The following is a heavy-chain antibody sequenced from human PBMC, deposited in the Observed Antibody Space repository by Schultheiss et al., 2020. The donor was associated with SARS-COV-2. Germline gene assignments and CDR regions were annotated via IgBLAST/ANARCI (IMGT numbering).Heavy chain of an antibody. J-gene: IGHJ6*02. CDR1: GGSISSSNW. V-gene: IGHV4-4*02. D-gene: IGHD3-16*01. CDR3: ARHAYGGEAV. Sequence: SDTLSLTCAVSGGSISSSNWWSWVRQPPGKGLEWIGEINHSGSTNYNPSLKSRVTISVDTSKNQFSLKLSSVTAADTAVYYCARHAYGGEAVWGQGTTVTVSS. CDR2: INHSGST.